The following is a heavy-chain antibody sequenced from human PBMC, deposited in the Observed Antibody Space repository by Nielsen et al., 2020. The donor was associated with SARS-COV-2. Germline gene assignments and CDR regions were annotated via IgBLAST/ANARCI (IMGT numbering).Heavy chain of an antibody. V-gene: IGHV1-18*04. CDR1: GYTFTSYY. J-gene: IGHJ3*02. CDR2: ISAYNGNT. Sequence: ASVKVSCKASGYTFTSYYMHWVRQAPGQGLEWMGWISAYNGNTNYAQKLQGRVTMTTDTSTSTAYMELRSLRSDDTAVYYCARDNLIGQPGFHGIWGQGTMVTVSS. CDR3: ARDNLIGQPGFHGI. D-gene: IGHD2-8*01.